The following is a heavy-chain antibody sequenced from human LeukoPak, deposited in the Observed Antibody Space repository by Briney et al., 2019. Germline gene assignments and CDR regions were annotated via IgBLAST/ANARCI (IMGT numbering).Heavy chain of an antibody. D-gene: IGHD2-8*02. CDR1: GGSISSSSYF. CDR2: IHYTGST. J-gene: IGHJ4*02. V-gene: IGHV4-39*01. CDR3: ARRYCTGGVCYFDY. Sequence: PSETLSLTCTVSGGSISSSSYFWGWIRQPPGKGLEWIGSIHYTGSTYYNPSLKSRVTISVDTSKNQFSLKLSSVTAADTAVYYCARRYCTGGVCYFDYWGQGTLVTVSS.